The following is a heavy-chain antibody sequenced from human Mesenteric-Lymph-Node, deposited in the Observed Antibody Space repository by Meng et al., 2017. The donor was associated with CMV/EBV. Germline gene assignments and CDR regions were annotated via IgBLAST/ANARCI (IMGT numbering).Heavy chain of an antibody. D-gene: IGHD6-6*01. CDR2: INPNGGAT. J-gene: IGHJ4*02. Sequence: ASVKVSCKGSGYTFTGYYMHWVRQAPGQGLQWMGWINPNGGATHYAQSFQGRVTMTRDTSISTAYMELSSLRSDDTAVYYCARSASGIAARRFFDYWGQGTLVTVSS. CDR1: GYTFTGYY. CDR3: ARSASGIAARRFFDY. V-gene: IGHV1-2*02.